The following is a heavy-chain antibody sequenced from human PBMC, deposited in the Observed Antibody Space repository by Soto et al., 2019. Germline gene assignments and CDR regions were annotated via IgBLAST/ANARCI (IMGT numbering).Heavy chain of an antibody. Sequence: GGSLRLSCAASGFTFSNAWMNWVRQAPGKGLEWVGRIKSKTDGGTTDYAAPVKGRFTISRDDSKNTLYLQMNSLKTEDTAVYYCTTPDYDFWSGYYSDYWGQGTLVTVSS. D-gene: IGHD3-3*01. CDR1: GFTFSNAW. CDR2: IKSKTDGGTT. J-gene: IGHJ4*02. CDR3: TTPDYDFWSGYYSDY. V-gene: IGHV3-15*07.